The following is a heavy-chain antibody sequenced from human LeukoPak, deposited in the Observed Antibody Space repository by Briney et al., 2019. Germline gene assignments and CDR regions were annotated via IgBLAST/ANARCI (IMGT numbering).Heavy chain of an antibody. V-gene: IGHV1-69*13. CDR3: ARECHSRDFWSGYYAYYFDY. Sequence: SVKVSCKASGGTFSSYAISWVRQAPGQGLEWMGGIIPIFGTANYAQKFQGRVTITADESTSTAYMELSSLRSEDTAVYYCARECHSRDFWSGYYAYYFDYWGQGTLVTVSS. CDR2: IIPIFGTA. J-gene: IGHJ4*02. D-gene: IGHD3-3*01. CDR1: GGTFSSYA.